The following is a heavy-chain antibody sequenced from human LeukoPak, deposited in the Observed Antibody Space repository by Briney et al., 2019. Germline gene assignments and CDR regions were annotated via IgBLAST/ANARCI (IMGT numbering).Heavy chain of an antibody. D-gene: IGHD3-22*01. CDR3: VAGHYPSRYYQSFDP. CDR1: GGSISSRSYY. J-gene: IGHJ5*02. CDR2: IYYRGST. Sequence: SETLSLTCTVSGGSISSRSYYWGWIRQPRGRGREWIVSIYYRGSTYYNPSLKSRITISEDTAKNVFSLKQSSGPAAATAVYFCVAGHYPSRYYQSFDPWGQGTLVTVSS. V-gene: IGHV4-39*07.